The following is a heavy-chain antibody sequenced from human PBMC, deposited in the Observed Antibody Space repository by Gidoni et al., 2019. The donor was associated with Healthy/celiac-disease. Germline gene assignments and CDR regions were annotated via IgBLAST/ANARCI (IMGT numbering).Heavy chain of an antibody. CDR1: GFTFNCCT. V-gene: IGHV3-21*01. D-gene: IGHD3-9*01. CDR2: ITSSSSYI. J-gene: IGHJ4*02. CDR3: ASYDILTDSLDY. Sequence: EVQLVESGGGLVKPGGSLRLSCVASGFTFNCCTMNWVRQAPGKGLAWVSSITSSSSYIYYADSVKGRFTISRDNAKNSLYLQMNSLRVEDTAVYYCASYDILTDSLDYWGQGTLVTVSS.